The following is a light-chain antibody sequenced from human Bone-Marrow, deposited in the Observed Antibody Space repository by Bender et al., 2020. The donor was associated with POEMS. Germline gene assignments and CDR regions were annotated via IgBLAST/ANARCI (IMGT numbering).Light chain of an antibody. CDR2: QDT. J-gene: IGLJ2*01. CDR1: DLGDKY. V-gene: IGLV3-1*01. CDR3: QAWDTYSVI. Sequence: SYEVTQPPSVSVSPGQTASITCSGDDLGDKYVAWYQQKPGQSPVLVIYQDTKRPSGIPEGFSGSNSGNTATLTISGTQAMDEAEYYCQAWDTYSVIFGGGTKLTVL.